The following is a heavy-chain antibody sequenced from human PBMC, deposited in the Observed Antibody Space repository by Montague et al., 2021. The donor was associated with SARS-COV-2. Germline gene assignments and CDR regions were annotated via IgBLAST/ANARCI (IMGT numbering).Heavy chain of an antibody. CDR2: IYRSGYT. V-gene: IGHV4-39*01. J-gene: IGHJ3*02. CDR1: SDSISISSSLSY. D-gene: IGHD6-13*01. CDR3: ARRGYSNSRLDDAFDI. Sequence: SETLSLICTVSSDSISISSSLSYWGWIRQPPGKGLEWIGSIYRSGYTFYSPSLKSRITMSVDTSKNQFSLELASVTAADTAVYYCARRGYSNSRLDDAFDIWGQGTMAIVSS.